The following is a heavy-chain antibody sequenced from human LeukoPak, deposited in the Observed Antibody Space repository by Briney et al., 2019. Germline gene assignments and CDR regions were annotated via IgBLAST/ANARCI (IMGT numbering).Heavy chain of an antibody. J-gene: IGHJ5*02. V-gene: IGHV3-30-3*01. CDR3: ARDLTSTYYYGSGTAYGGPYNWFDP. Sequence: GRSLRLSCAASGFTFSSYAMHWVRQAPGKGLEWVAAISYDGSNKYYADSVKGRFTISRDNSKNTLYLQMNSLRAEDTAVYYCARDLTSTYYYGSGTAYGGPYNWFDPWGQGTLVTVSS. CDR1: GFTFSSYA. D-gene: IGHD3-10*01. CDR2: ISYDGSNK.